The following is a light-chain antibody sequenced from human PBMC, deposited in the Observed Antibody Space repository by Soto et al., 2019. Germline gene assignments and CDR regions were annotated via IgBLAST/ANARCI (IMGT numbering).Light chain of an antibody. J-gene: IGKJ1*01. Sequence: DIVLTQSPGTLSLSPGERATLSCRASQSVNRFLAWFQRKPGQAPRLLIYGASNRATGIPDRFSGSGSETDFTLTITRLEPEDSAVYYCHHYVGSPWAFGQGAKVDIK. CDR3: HHYVGSPWA. CDR1: QSVNRF. V-gene: IGKV3-20*01. CDR2: GAS.